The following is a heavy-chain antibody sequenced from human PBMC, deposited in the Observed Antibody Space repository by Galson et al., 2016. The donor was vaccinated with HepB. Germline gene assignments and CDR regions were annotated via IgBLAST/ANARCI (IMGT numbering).Heavy chain of an antibody. D-gene: IGHD3-10*01. V-gene: IGHV6-1*01. Sequence: CAISGDSVSTNSAAWNRIRQSPSRGLEWLGRTYYRSKWYNDYAVSVRGRITINPDTSKNQFSLQLTSVTPEDTAVYYCARGVMVWDFDYWGQGTVVTVS. J-gene: IGHJ4*02. CDR2: TYYRSKWYN. CDR1: GDSVSTNSAA. CDR3: ARGVMVWDFDY.